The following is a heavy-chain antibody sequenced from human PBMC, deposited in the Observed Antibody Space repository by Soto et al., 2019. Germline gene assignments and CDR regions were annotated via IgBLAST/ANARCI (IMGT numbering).Heavy chain of an antibody. CDR3: ARDRIAGSGSCDN. CDR1: GFTFNNYW. D-gene: IGHD3-10*01. J-gene: IGHJ4*02. CDR2: IKTDGSSP. Sequence: GGSLRLSCAASGFTFNNYWMHWVRQAPGKGLVWVSRIKTDGSSPNYADSVEGRFTISSDNAKNTLYLQMNSLRVEDTAVYYCARDRIAGSGSCDNWGQGTLVTVSS. V-gene: IGHV3-74*01.